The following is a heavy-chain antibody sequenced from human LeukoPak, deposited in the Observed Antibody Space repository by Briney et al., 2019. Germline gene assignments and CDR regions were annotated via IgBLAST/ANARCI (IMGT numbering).Heavy chain of an antibody. Sequence: SETLSLTCAVYGGSFSGYYWSWIRQPPGKGLEWIGEINHSGSTNYNPSLKSRVTISVDTSKNQFSLKLSSVTAADTAVYYCARGTWLANYWYFDLWGRGTLVTVSS. J-gene: IGHJ2*01. D-gene: IGHD3-22*01. CDR3: ARGTWLANYWYFDL. V-gene: IGHV4-34*01. CDR2: INHSGST. CDR1: GGSFSGYY.